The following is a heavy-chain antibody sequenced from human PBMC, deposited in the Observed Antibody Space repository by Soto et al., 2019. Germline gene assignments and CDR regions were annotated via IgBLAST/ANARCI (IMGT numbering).Heavy chain of an antibody. CDR3: ARGDWNDPGDAFDI. CDR2: ISSYNANT. V-gene: IGHV1-18*01. J-gene: IGHJ3*02. Sequence: QVQLVQSGAEVKKPGASVKVSCKASGYTFTDFGISWVRQAPGQGLEWMGWISSYNANTNLAKKFQGRVTMTPDTSATTAYMELRSLRYDDTAFYYCARGDWNDPGDAFDIWGQGTFVTVSS. CDR1: GYTFTDFG. D-gene: IGHD1-1*01.